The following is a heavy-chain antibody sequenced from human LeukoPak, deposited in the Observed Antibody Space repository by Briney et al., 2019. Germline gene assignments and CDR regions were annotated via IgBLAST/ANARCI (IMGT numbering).Heavy chain of an antibody. CDR1: GYTFTGYY. CDR2: INPNSGGT. CDR3: ARDLTRIVVVPADQTSYYYYGMDV. D-gene: IGHD2-2*01. J-gene: IGHJ6*02. V-gene: IGHV1-2*02. Sequence: ASVKVSCKASGYTFTGYYMHWVRQAPGQGLEWMGWINPNSGGTNYAQKFQGRVTMTRDTSISTAYMELSRLRPDDTAVYYCARDLTRIVVVPADQTSYYYYGMDVWGQGTTVTVSS.